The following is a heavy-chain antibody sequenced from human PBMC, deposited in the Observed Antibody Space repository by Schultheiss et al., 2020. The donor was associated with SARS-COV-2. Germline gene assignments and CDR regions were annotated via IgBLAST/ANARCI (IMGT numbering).Heavy chain of an antibody. D-gene: IGHD1-7*01. CDR1: GFTFSSFG. Sequence: GGSLRLSCAASGFTFSSFGMYWVRQAPGKGLEWVSSLRGDSTFIYYADSVRGRFTISRDNAKNSLYLQMSSLRAEDTAVYYCARGEKPDWNYDFHYWGQGTLVTVSS. J-gene: IGHJ4*02. V-gene: IGHV3-21*01. CDR2: LRGDSTFI. CDR3: ARGEKPDWNYDFHY.